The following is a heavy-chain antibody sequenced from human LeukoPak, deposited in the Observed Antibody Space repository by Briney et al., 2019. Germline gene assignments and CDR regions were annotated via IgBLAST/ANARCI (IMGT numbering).Heavy chain of an antibody. CDR1: GFTFSKYW. Sequence: GALILSCSASGFTFSKYWMVWVRQASGKGLEGVSRVNTDGTVTTYADSVKGRFTVSRDNADNTMFLQMISVRDEDAAVYYCATKQWLATPLDSWGQGTPVTVSS. CDR3: ATKQWLATPLDS. D-gene: IGHD6-19*01. J-gene: IGHJ4*02. CDR2: VNTDGTVT. V-gene: IGHV3-74*01.